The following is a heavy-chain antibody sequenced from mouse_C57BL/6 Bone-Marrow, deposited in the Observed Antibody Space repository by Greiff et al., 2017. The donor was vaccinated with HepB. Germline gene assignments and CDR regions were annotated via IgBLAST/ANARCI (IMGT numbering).Heavy chain of an antibody. CDR1: GYTFTSYW. CDR2: IYPGSGST. D-gene: IGHD4-1*01. V-gene: IGHV1-55*01. Sequence: QVQLQQPGAELVKPGASVKMSCKASGYTFTSYWITWVKQRPGQGLEWIGDIYPGSGSTNYNEKFKSKATLTVDTSSSTAYMQLSSLTSEDSAVYYCASGTNWDGAPDYWGQGTTLTVSS. CDR3: ASGTNWDGAPDY. J-gene: IGHJ2*01.